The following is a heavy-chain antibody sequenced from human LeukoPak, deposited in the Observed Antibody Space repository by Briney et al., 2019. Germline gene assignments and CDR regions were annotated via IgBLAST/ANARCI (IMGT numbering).Heavy chain of an antibody. J-gene: IGHJ3*02. CDR1: GYSFTSYW. CDR2: IYPGDSDT. V-gene: IGHV5-51*01. CDR3: ARHFLLDAFDI. D-gene: IGHD3-3*01. Sequence: GESLKISCKGSGYSFTSYWIGGVRQMPGKGLEWMGIIYPGDSDTRYSPSFQGQVTISADKSIRTADLQWSSLKPWDTAMYYCARHFLLDAFDIWGQGTMVTVSS.